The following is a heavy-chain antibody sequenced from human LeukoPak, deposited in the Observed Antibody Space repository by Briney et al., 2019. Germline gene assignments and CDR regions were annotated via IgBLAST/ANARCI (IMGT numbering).Heavy chain of an antibody. J-gene: IGHJ3*02. V-gene: IGHV1-69*04. CDR2: IIPILDIA. CDR1: GGTSSSYA. Sequence: SVKVSCKAAGGTSSSYAISWVRQAPGQGLEWMGRIIPILDIANYAQKFQGRVTITADKSTSTAYMELSSLRSEDTAVYYCASSIAAAAGDAFDIWGQGTMVTVSS. D-gene: IGHD6-13*01. CDR3: ASSIAAAAGDAFDI.